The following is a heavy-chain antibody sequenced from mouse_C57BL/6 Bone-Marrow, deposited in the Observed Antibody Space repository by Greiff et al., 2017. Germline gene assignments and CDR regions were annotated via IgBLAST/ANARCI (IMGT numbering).Heavy chain of an antibody. CDR3: ARSGYYYGSSYNAMDY. CDR1: GFTFRNFY. J-gene: IGHJ4*01. V-gene: IGHV7-1*01. Sequence: EVQLVESGGGLVQSGRSLRLSCATSGFTFRNFYMEWVRQAPGKGLEWIAASRNKANDYTTEYSASVKGRFIVSRDTSQSILYLQMDALRAEDTAIYYCARSGYYYGSSYNAMDYWGQGTSVTVSS. D-gene: IGHD1-1*01. CDR2: SRNKANDYTT.